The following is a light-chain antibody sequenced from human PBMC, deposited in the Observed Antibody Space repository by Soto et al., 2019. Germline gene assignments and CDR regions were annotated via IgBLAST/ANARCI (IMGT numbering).Light chain of an antibody. CDR1: SSEVGGYNY. CDR3: RSYTGSSTLVV. J-gene: IGLJ2*01. CDR2: DVN. V-gene: IGLV2-14*01. Sequence: QSVLTQPASVSGSPGQSITISCTGTSSEVGGYNYVSWYQQHPGQAPKLMIYDVNDRPSGVSNRFSGSKSGNTASLTISGLQHEDEADYYCRSYTGSSTLVVFGGGTKLTVL.